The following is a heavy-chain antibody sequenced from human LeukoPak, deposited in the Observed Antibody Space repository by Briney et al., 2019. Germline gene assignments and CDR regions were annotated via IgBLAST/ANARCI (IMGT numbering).Heavy chain of an antibody. Sequence: SETLSLTCAVYGGSFSGYYWSWIRQPPGKGLEWIGEINHSGGTNYNPSLKSRVTISVDTSKNQFSLKLSSVTAADTAVYYCARGETYWFDPWGQGTLVTVSS. CDR2: INHSGGT. CDR1: GGSFSGYY. CDR3: ARGETYWFDP. J-gene: IGHJ5*02. V-gene: IGHV4-34*01.